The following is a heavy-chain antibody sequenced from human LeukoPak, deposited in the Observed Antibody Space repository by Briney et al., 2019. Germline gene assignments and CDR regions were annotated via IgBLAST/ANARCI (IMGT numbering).Heavy chain of an antibody. CDR2: ISSSSSYI. CDR1: GFTFSSYS. D-gene: IGHD6-19*01. CDR3: AREMGIAVAGKGY. J-gene: IGHJ4*02. Sequence: GGSLRLSCAASGFTFSSYSMNWVRQAPGKGLEWVSSISSSSSYIYYADSVKGRFTISRDNAKNLLYLQMNSLRAEDTAVYYCAREMGIAVAGKGYWGQGTLVTVSS. V-gene: IGHV3-21*01.